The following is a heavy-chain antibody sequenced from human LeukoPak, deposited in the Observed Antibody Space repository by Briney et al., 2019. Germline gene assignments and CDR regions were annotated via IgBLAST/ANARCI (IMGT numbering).Heavy chain of an antibody. J-gene: IGHJ4*01. CDR3: ARAPHPYMVTE. CDR1: GGSLSNYF. Sequence: PLETLSLTRTVSGGSLSNYFRSSIRPPPGKGLEWIGYIYYSGSATYKPSLRSRVTISVDTSKNQFSLKLRSVHAAGTALFCFARAPHPYMVTEWGQGTLVTVS. D-gene: IGHD2-21*02. V-gene: IGHV4-59*01. CDR2: IYYSGSA.